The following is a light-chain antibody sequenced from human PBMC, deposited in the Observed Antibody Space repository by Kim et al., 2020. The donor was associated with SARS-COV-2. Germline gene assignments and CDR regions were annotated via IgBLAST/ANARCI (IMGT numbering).Light chain of an antibody. V-gene: IGLV2-14*03. CDR1: SSGVGGYNY. CDR2: DVS. CDR3: SSYTSSSTLVV. J-gene: IGLJ2*01. Sequence: QSITISCTGTSSGVGGYNYVSWYQQHPGKAPKLMIYDVSNRPSGVSNRFSGSKSGNTASLTISGLQAEDEADYYCSSYTSSSTLVVFGGGTQLTVL.